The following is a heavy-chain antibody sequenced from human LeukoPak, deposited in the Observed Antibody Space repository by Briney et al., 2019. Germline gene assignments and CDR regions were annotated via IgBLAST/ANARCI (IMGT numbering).Heavy chain of an antibody. CDR3: AKSGSYYYDSSGLDY. CDR2: ISAGGGST. Sequence: GGSLRLSCVASGDTFSNYAVTWVRQAPGKGLEWVSLISAGGGSTYYADSVKGRFTISRDNSKNTLCLQMNSLRVEDTAVYYCAKSGSYYYDSSGLDYWGQGTLVTVSS. CDR1: GDTFSNYA. D-gene: IGHD3-22*01. V-gene: IGHV3-23*01. J-gene: IGHJ4*02.